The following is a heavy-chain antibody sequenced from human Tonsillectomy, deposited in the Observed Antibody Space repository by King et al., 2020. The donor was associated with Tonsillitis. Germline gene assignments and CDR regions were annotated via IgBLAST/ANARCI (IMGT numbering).Heavy chain of an antibody. D-gene: IGHD3-10*01. Sequence: LQLQESGPGLVKPSETLSLTCTVSGGSISSYYWSWIRQPPGKGLEWIGYIYYSGSTNYNPSLKSRVTISVDTSKNQFSLKLSSVTAADTAVYYCARVPHSGYGSGSYYYFDYWGQGTLVTVSS. J-gene: IGHJ4*02. V-gene: IGHV4-59*01. CDR1: GGSISSYY. CDR2: IYYSGST. CDR3: ARVPHSGYGSGSYYYFDY.